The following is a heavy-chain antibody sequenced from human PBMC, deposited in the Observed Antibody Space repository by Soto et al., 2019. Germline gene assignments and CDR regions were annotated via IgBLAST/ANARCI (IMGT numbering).Heavy chain of an antibody. Sequence: ASVKVSCKASGYTFTGYFLHWVRQAPGQGLEWMGWINPNDGGTNYAQKFQGRVTMTKDTSTDTAYMELSSLRSEDTAVYYCATDLLGYSSSFYRLWGQGTLVTVSS. CDR2: INPNDGGT. J-gene: IGHJ4*02. CDR1: GYTFTGYF. CDR3: ATDLLGYSSSFYRL. D-gene: IGHD6-6*01. V-gene: IGHV1-2*02.